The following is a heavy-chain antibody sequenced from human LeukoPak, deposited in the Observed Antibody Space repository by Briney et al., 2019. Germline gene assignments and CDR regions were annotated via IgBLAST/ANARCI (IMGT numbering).Heavy chain of an antibody. V-gene: IGHV5-51*01. Sequence: GESLKISCTGSGYTFTNYWIGWVRQMPGKGLECMGIIYPGDSDTRYSPSFQGQVTISADRSISIAYLQWSSLRASDTAMYFCARVHPAGGSGYGDYWGQGTLVTVSS. CDR2: IYPGDSDT. CDR3: ARVHPAGGSGYGDY. CDR1: GYTFTNYW. J-gene: IGHJ4*02. D-gene: IGHD3-22*01.